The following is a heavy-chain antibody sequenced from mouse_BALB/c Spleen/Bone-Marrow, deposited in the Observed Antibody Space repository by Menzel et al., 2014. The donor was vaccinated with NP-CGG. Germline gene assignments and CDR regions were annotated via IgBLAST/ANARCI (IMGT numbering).Heavy chain of an antibody. V-gene: IGHV1-81*01. CDR2: IYPKSVDT. Sequence: QVQLQQSGPELVKPGVSVKMSCKASGYTFTDYVISWVKQRTGQGLEWIGEIYPKSVDTYYSEKFKGKATLTADKSSNTAYMQLSSLTSEDSAVYFCARSGYTNYWYFDVWGAGTTVTVSS. D-gene: IGHD1-1*01. J-gene: IGHJ1*01. CDR3: ARSGYTNYWYFDV. CDR1: GYTFTDYV.